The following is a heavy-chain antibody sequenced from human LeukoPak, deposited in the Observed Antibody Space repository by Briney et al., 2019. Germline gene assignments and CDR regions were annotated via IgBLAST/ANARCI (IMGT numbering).Heavy chain of an antibody. Sequence: GGSLRLSCAASGFTFSSYWMHWVRQAPGKGLVWVSRINSDGSSTSYADSVKGRVTISRDNSKNTLYLQMNSLRVEDTAVYYCAKSHTTRSRLDVWGQGTTVTVSS. V-gene: IGHV3-74*01. CDR3: AKSHTTRSRLDV. CDR1: GFTFSSYW. J-gene: IGHJ6*02. CDR2: INSDGSST. D-gene: IGHD1-1*01.